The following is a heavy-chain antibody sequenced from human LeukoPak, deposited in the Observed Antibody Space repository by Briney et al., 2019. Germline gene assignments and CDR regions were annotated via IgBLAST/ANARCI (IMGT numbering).Heavy chain of an antibody. D-gene: IGHD5-12*01. CDR2: IRSKAYGGTT. CDR1: GFTFGDYA. CDR3: TRESDYDNYIYYYYGMDV. V-gene: IGHV3-49*04. Sequence: PGGSLRLSCTASGFTFGDYAMSWVRQAPGKGLEWVGFIRSKAYGGTTEYAASVKGRFTISRDDSKSIAYLQMNSLKTEDTAVYYCTRESDYDNYIYYYYGMDVWGQGTTVTVSS. J-gene: IGHJ6*02.